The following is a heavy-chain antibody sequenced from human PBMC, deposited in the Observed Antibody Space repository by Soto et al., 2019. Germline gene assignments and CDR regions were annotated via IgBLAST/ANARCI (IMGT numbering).Heavy chain of an antibody. CDR1: GGSISSYY. CDR2: IYYSGST. J-gene: IGHJ4*02. D-gene: IGHD3-22*01. CDR3: ARARYDSSGYYYFDY. V-gene: IGHV4-59*01. Sequence: PSETLSLTCTVSGGSISSYYWSWIRQPPGKGLECIGYIYYSGSTIYNPSLKSRVTISVDTSKNQFSLKLISVTAADTAVYYCARARYDSSGYYYFDYWGQGTLVTVS.